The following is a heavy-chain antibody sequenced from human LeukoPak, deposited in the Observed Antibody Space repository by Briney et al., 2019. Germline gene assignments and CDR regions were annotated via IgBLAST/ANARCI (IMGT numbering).Heavy chain of an antibody. Sequence: ASVKVSCKASGYTFTSFGISWVRQAPGQGLEWMGWSSAYNGNTNYAQKFQGRVTMTTDTSTSTAYMEVRSLRSDDTAVHYCTRDLRVDTTMIFFDYWGQGSLVTVSS. CDR1: GYTFTSFG. D-gene: IGHD5-18*01. CDR2: SSAYNGNT. CDR3: TRDLRVDTTMIFFDY. V-gene: IGHV1-18*01. J-gene: IGHJ4*02.